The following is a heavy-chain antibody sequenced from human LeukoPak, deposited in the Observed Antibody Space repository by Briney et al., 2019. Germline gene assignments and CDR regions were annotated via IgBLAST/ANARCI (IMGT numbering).Heavy chain of an antibody. CDR2: ISYDGSNK. CDR3: AKDTDYYDSSTNWFDP. J-gene: IGHJ5*02. CDR1: GFTFSSYG. Sequence: QPGGSLRLSCAASGFTFSSYGMHWVRQGPGKGLEWVAVISYDGSNKYYADSVKGRFTISRDNSKNTLYLQMNSLRAEDTAVYYCAKDTDYYDSSTNWFDPWGQGTLVTVSS. D-gene: IGHD3-22*01. V-gene: IGHV3-30*18.